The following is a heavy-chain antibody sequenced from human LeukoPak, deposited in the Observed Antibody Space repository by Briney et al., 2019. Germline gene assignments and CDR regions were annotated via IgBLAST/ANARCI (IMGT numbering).Heavy chain of an antibody. D-gene: IGHD3-9*01. V-gene: IGHV4-30-4*01. CDR3: ARAGNGILTGYFQNWYFDL. Sequence: SETLSLTCTVSGGSISRGDYYWSWIRRPPGRGLEWVGYIYYSGSTYYNPSLKSRVTISVDTSKNQLSLKLSSVTAADTAVYYCARAGNGILTGYFQNWYFDLWGRGTLVTVSS. J-gene: IGHJ2*01. CDR1: GGSISRGDYY. CDR2: IYYSGST.